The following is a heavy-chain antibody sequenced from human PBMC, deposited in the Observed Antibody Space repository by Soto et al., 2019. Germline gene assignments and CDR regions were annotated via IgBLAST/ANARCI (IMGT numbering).Heavy chain of an antibody. V-gene: IGHV1-58*01. CDR3: AADPSYYDSSGSSSPIFDY. Sequence: SVEVSCQASGLTFPSSGEQLVLQGRVQLLEWIGWIVVGSGNTNYAQKVQERVTITRDMSTSTAYMELSSLRSEDTAVYYCAADPSYYDSSGSSSPIFDYWGQGTLVTVSS. CDR2: IVVGSGNT. J-gene: IGHJ4*02. CDR1: GLTFPSSG. D-gene: IGHD3-22*01.